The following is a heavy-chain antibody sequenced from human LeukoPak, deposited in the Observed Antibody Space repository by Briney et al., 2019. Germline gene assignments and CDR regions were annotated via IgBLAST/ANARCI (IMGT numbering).Heavy chain of an antibody. CDR3: ARVSATVTRYYFDY. J-gene: IGHJ4*02. D-gene: IGHD4-17*01. CDR2: ISAYNGNT. V-gene: IGHV1-18*01. CDR1: DFTFTSYG. Sequence: ASVKVSCKASDFTFTSYGISWVRQAPGQGLEWMGWISAYNGNTNYAQKLQGRVTMTTDTSTSTAYMELRSLRSDDTAVYYCARVSATVTRYYFDYWGQGTLVTVSS.